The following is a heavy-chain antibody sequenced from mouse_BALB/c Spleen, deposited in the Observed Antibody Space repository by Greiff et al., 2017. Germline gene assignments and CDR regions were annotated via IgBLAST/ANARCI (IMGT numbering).Heavy chain of an antibody. J-gene: IGHJ1*01. V-gene: IGHV1S34*01. Sequence: LVKPGASVKISCKASGYSFTGYYMHWVKQSHGKSLEWIGYISCYNGATSYNQKFKGKATFTVDTSSSTAYMQFNSLTSEDSAVYYCARTFYGSSDWYFDVWGAGTTVTVSS. CDR3: ARTFYGSSDWYFDV. D-gene: IGHD1-1*01. CDR2: ISCYNGAT. CDR1: GYSFTGYY.